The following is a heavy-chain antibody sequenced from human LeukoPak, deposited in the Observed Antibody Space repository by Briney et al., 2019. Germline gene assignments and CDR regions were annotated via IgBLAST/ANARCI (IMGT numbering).Heavy chain of an antibody. CDR1: GYTFTGYY. V-gene: IGHV1-2*02. J-gene: IGHJ5*02. D-gene: IGHD3-10*01. CDR3: ARDVTMVRGVMSPSWFDP. Sequence: GASVKVSCKASGYTFTGYYMHWVRQAPGQGLEWMGWINPNSGGTNYAQKFQGRVTMTRDTSISTAYMELSRLRSEDTAVYYCARDVTMVRGVMSPSWFDPWGQGTLVTVSS. CDR2: INPNSGGT.